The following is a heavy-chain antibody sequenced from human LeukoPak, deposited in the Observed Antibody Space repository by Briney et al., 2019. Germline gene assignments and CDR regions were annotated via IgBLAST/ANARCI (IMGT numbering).Heavy chain of an antibody. V-gene: IGHV1-2*02. D-gene: IGHD3-22*01. CDR3: ARWRAYDSSGYYYGY. J-gene: IGHJ4*02. CDR1: GYTFTGYY. CDR2: INPNSGGT. Sequence: ASVKVSCKASGYTFTGYYMHWVRQAPGQGLEWMGWINPNSGGTNYAQKFQGRVTMTRDTSISTAYMELRSLRSDDTAVYYCARWRAYDSSGYYYGYWGQGTLVTVSS.